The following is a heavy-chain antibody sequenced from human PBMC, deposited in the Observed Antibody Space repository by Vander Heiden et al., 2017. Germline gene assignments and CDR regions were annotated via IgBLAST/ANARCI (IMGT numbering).Heavy chain of an antibody. CDR1: GYTFTSYA. CDR2: INTNTGNP. J-gene: IGHJ6*02. V-gene: IGHV7-4-1*02. D-gene: IGHD3-10*01. CDR3: ARDRAVRGGTVTGVGYYYGMDV. Sequence: QVQLVQSGSELKKPGASVKVSCKASGYTFTSYAMNWVRQAPGQGLEWMGGINTNTGNPTYAQGFTGRFVFSLDTSVSTAYLQISSLKAEDTAVYYCARDRAVRGGTVTGVGYYYGMDVWGQGRTVTVSS.